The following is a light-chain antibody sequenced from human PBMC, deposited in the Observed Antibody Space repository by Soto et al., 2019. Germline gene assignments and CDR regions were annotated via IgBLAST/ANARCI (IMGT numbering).Light chain of an antibody. CDR1: QTVSSK. Sequence: EILLTQSPATLSSSPGERATPSCRASQTVSSKLAWYQHKPGQAPRLLIYDTSNRATGIPARFSGSGSGTDFTLTISSLEPEDFAVYYCQQRSNWPLTFGGGTKVDIK. V-gene: IGKV3-11*01. J-gene: IGKJ4*01. CDR2: DTS. CDR3: QQRSNWPLT.